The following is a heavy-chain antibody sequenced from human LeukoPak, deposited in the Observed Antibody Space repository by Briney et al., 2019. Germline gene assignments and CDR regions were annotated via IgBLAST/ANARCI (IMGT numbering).Heavy chain of an antibody. Sequence: GGSLRLSCAASGFTFSIYAMNWIRRAPGKGLEWVSYIHGSSTFISYADSVKGRLTISRDNAKNSLYLQMNSLRVEDTAVYYCAREGQLWLRTLDYWGQGTLVTVSS. J-gene: IGHJ4*02. D-gene: IGHD5-18*01. CDR2: IHGSSTFI. CDR1: GFTFSIYA. CDR3: AREGQLWLRTLDY. V-gene: IGHV3-48*01.